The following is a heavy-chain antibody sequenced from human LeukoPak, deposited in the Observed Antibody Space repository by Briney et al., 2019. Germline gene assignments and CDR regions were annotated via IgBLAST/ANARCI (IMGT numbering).Heavy chain of an antibody. CDR3: AKDSVGYYDSSGYYDY. D-gene: IGHD3-22*01. Sequence: GGSLRLSCAASGFTFDDYAMLWVRQAPGKGLEWVSLISGDGGSTYYADSVKGRFTISRDNSKNSLYLQMNSLRTEDTALYYCAKDSVGYYDSSGYYDYWGLGTLVTVSS. CDR2: ISGDGGST. V-gene: IGHV3-43*02. J-gene: IGHJ4*02. CDR1: GFTFDDYA.